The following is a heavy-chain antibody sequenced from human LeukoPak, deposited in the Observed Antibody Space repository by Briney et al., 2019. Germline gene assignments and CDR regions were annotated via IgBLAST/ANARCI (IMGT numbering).Heavy chain of an antibody. Sequence: ASVKVSCKASGYTFTSYGISWVRQAPGQGLEWMGWVSGYNGNTEYAQKFQGRVTMTTDRSTNTVYMELRSLRSDDTAVYYCARDRPVMITSGGVIIAAYWGQGTLVSVSS. J-gene: IGHJ4*02. CDR3: ARDRPVMITSGGVIIAAY. CDR2: VSGYNGNT. V-gene: IGHV1-18*01. CDR1: GYTFTSYG. D-gene: IGHD3-16*02.